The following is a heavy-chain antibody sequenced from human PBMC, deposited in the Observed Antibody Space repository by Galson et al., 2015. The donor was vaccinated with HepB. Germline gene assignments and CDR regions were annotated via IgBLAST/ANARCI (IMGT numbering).Heavy chain of an antibody. CDR3: AREVFADYICGSYRYRGNYFDY. CDR1: GFTVSSNY. V-gene: IGHV3-66*01. CDR2: IYSGGST. D-gene: IGHD3-16*02. J-gene: IGHJ4*02. Sequence: SLRLSCAASGFTVSSNYMSWVRQAPGKGLEWVSVIYSGGSTYYADSVKGRFTISRDNSKNTLYLQMNSLRAEDTAVYYCAREVFADYICGSYRYRGNYFDYWGQGTLVTVSS.